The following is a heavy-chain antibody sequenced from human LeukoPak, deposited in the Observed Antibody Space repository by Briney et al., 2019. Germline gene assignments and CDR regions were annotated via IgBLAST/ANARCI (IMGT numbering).Heavy chain of an antibody. J-gene: IGHJ4*02. Sequence: GGSLRLSCAASGFNYSSYTMNWVRQAPGMGLEWLSYISASRGITYYADSVKGRFTISRDNAKNSLYLQMNSLRAEDTAVYYCAIEERGGYYDSSLGYWGQGTLVTVSS. CDR2: ISASRGIT. D-gene: IGHD3-22*01. V-gene: IGHV3-48*01. CDR3: AIEERGGYYDSSLGY. CDR1: GFNYSSYT.